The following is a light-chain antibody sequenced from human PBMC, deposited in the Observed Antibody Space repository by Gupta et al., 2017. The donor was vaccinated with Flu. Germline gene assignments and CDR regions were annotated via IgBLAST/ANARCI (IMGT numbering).Light chain of an antibody. CDR1: QSISSY. V-gene: IGKV1-39*01. Sequence: SVGDRVTITCRASQSISSYLNWYQQKPGKAPKLLIYAASSLQSGVPSRFSGSGSGTDFTLTISSLQPEDFATYYCQQSYSTPYTFGQGTKLEIK. CDR2: AAS. CDR3: QQSYSTPYT. J-gene: IGKJ2*01.